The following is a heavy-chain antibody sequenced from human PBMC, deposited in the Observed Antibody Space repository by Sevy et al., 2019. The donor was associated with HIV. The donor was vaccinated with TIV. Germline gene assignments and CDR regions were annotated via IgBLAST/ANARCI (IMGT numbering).Heavy chain of an antibody. V-gene: IGHV4-59*08. J-gene: IGHJ3*02. Sequence: SETLSLTCTVSGGSINSDHWNCIRQPPGKGLEWIGYVYYTGGTNYNPSLKNRVTISVDRTKNQFSLKLTSVTAADTAVCHCTRRNDFDIWGQGTQVTVSS. CDR3: TRRNDFDI. CDR2: VYYTGGT. CDR1: GGSINSDH.